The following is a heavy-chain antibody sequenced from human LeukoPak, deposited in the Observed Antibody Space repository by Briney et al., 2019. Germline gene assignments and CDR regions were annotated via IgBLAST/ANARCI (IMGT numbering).Heavy chain of an antibody. Sequence: WASVKVSCKASGYTFTGYYMHWVRQAPGQGLEWMGWINPNSGGTNYAQKFQGRVTMTRDTSISTAYMELSRLRSDDTAVYYCARGAYYDSSGYADYWGQGTLLTVSS. CDR2: INPNSGGT. J-gene: IGHJ4*02. D-gene: IGHD3-22*01. CDR3: ARGAYYDSSGYADY. CDR1: GYTFTGYY. V-gene: IGHV1-2*02.